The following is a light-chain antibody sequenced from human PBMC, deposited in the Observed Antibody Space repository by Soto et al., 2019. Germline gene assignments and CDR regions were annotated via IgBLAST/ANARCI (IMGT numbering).Light chain of an antibody. Sequence: DIQMTQSPSSLSASVGDRVTITCRASQGISNYLAWYQQKPGKVPKLQIYAASTLQSGVPSRFSGSGSGTDFTLTISSLQPEDVATYYCQKYNSAPPGITFGPGTKVDIK. CDR1: QGISNY. CDR3: QKYNSAPPGIT. J-gene: IGKJ3*01. V-gene: IGKV1-27*01. CDR2: AAS.